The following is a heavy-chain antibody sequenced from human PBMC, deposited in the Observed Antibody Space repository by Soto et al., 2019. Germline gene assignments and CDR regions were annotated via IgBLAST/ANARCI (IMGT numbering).Heavy chain of an antibody. Sequence: GGSLRLSCAASGFTFSSYGMHWVRQAPGKGLEWVAVISYDGSNKYYADSVKGRFTISRDNSKNTLYLQMNSLRAEDTAVYYCAKDLFGYILHYYHCAMDVWGQGTRVSV. CDR3: AKDLFGYILHYYHCAMDV. CDR2: ISYDGSNK. J-gene: IGHJ6*02. V-gene: IGHV3-30*18. D-gene: IGHD3-10*02. CDR1: GFTFSSYG.